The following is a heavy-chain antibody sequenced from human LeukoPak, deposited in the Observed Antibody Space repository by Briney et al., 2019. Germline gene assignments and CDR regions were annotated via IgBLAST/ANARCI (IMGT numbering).Heavy chain of an antibody. CDR2: IKQDGSEK. D-gene: IGHD6-13*01. Sequence: PGGSLRLSCAASGFTFSSYAMSWVRQAPGKGLEWVANIKQDGSEKYYVDSVKGRFTISRDNAKNSLYLQMNSLRAEDTAVYYCARAQRPKIAAAEDYWGQGTLVTVSS. CDR3: ARAQRPKIAAAEDY. J-gene: IGHJ4*02. CDR1: GFTFSSYA. V-gene: IGHV3-7*01.